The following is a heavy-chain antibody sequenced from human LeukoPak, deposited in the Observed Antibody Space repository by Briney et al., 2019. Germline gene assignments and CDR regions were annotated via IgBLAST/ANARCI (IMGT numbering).Heavy chain of an antibody. V-gene: IGHV4-39*07. Sequence: SETLSLTCTVSGGSISSSSYYWGWIRQPPGKGLEWIGEIYHSGSTTYNPSLKSRVTMSVDKSKNQFSLELSSVTAADTAVYYCAANYYGSGSYEYWGQGTLVTVSS. CDR1: GGSISSSSYY. J-gene: IGHJ4*02. CDR3: AANYYGSGSYEY. D-gene: IGHD3-10*01. CDR2: IYHSGST.